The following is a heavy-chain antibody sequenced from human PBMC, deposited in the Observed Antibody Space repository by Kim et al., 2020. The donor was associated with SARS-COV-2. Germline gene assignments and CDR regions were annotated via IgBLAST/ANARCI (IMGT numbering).Heavy chain of an antibody. J-gene: IGHJ4*02. Sequence: GGSLRLSCAASGFTFSNYGMHWVRQAPGKGLEWVAVIWSGGGDRYHRDSVKGRFTISRDNSKNTLYLQMNSLRAEDTAVYYCAKRTGYSYGYPHYWGRGTLVTVSS. CDR3: AKRTGYSYGYPHY. CDR2: IWSGGGDR. V-gene: IGHV3-33*06. CDR1: GFTFSNYG. D-gene: IGHD5-18*01.